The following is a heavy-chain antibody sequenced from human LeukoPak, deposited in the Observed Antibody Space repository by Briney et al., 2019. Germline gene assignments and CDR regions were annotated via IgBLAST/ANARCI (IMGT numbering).Heavy chain of an antibody. D-gene: IGHD3-10*01. CDR2: IYYSGST. CDR1: GGSISSYY. CDR3: ARERDGSGTQRGLDY. J-gene: IGHJ4*02. Sequence: KPSETLSLTCTVSGGSISSYYWSWIRQPPGKGLEWIGYIYYSGSTNYNPSLKSRVTISVDTSKNQFSLKLSSVTAADTAVYYCARERDGSGTQRGLDYWGQGTLVTVSS. V-gene: IGHV4-59*12.